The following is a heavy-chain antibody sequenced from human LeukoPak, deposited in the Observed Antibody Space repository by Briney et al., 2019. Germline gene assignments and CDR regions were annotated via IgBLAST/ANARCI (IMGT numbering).Heavy chain of an antibody. CDR2: IIPIFGTA. Sequence: SVKVSCKASGGTFSSYAISWVRQAPGQGLEWMGGIIPIFGTANYAQKFQGRVTITADESTSTAYMELSSLRSEDTAVYYCARVLYRCSSTSCNVMMGEAFDPWGQGTLVTVSS. D-gene: IGHD2-2*01. CDR3: ARVLYRCSSTSCNVMMGEAFDP. J-gene: IGHJ5*02. CDR1: GGTFSSYA. V-gene: IGHV1-69*01.